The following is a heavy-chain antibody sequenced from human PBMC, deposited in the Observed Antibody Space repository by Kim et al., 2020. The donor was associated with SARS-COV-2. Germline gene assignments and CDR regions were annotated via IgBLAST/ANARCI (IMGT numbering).Heavy chain of an antibody. V-gene: IGHV3-30*03. Sequence: GGSLRLSCAASGFTFSSYGMHWVRQAPGKGLEWVAVISYDGSNKYYADSVKGRFTISRDNSKNTLYLQMNSLRAEDTAVYYCASRGRHYYDSSGPSFDY. CDR2: ISYDGSNK. CDR1: GFTFSSYG. J-gene: IGHJ4*01. D-gene: IGHD3-22*01. CDR3: ASRGRHYYDSSGPSFDY.